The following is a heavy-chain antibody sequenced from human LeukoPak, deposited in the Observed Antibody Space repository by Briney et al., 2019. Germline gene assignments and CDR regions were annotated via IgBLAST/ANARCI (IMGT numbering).Heavy chain of an antibody. Sequence: GGSLRLSCAASGFTFSSYELNWVRQAPGKGLEWVSYISGSGSLIYYTDSVKGRFTISRDNAKNSLYLQMDSLRAEDTAVYYCPTKVPGTSHFSHWGQGTLVTVSS. CDR1: GFTFSSYE. CDR2: ISGSGSLI. D-gene: IGHD6-19*01. CDR3: PTKVPGTSHFSH. V-gene: IGHV3-48*03. J-gene: IGHJ4*02.